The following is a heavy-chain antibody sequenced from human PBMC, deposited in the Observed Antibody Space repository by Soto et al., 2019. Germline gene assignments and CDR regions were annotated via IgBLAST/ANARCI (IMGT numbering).Heavy chain of an antibody. CDR1: GGTFSSYA. Sequence: SVKVSCKASGGTFSSYAISWVRQAPGQGLEWMGGIIPIFGTANYAQKFQGRVTITADESTSTAYMELSSLRSEDTAVYYCERRRIVVVVAAKDYYGMDVWGQGTTVTVSS. CDR3: ERRRIVVVVAAKDYYGMDV. J-gene: IGHJ6*02. CDR2: IIPIFGTA. V-gene: IGHV1-69*13. D-gene: IGHD2-15*01.